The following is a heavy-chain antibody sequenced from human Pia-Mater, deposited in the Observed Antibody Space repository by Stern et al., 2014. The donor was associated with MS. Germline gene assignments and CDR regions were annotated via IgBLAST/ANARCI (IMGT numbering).Heavy chain of an antibody. D-gene: IGHD3-10*01. V-gene: IGHV4-31*03. CDR1: GGSISLGADY. J-gene: IGHJ3*02. CDR2: LYYSGST. CDR3: ARGRQYYYASGSSPPDAFDI. Sequence: VQLVESRPGLVKPSQTLSLTCTVSGGSISLGADYWNWIRQPPGKGLEXIGYLYYSGSTEYNPSLKRRVIMSADTSKKQFSLKVRSVTAADTAGYYCARGRQYYYASGSSPPDAFDIWGQGTRVTVSS.